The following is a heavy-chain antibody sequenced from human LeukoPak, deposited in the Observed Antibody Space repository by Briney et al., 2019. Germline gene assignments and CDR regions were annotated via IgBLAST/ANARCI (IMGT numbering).Heavy chain of an antibody. CDR3: ATDYGSGSYHYYYYGMDV. V-gene: IGHV3-23*01. J-gene: IGHJ6*04. Sequence: GGSLRLSCAASGFTFSSYAMSWVRQAPGKGLEWVSVISGSGGSTYYADSVKGRFTISRDNSKNTLYLQMNSLRAEDTAVYYCATDYGSGSYHYYYYGMDVWGKGTTVTVSS. CDR2: ISGSGGST. D-gene: IGHD3-10*01. CDR1: GFTFSSYA.